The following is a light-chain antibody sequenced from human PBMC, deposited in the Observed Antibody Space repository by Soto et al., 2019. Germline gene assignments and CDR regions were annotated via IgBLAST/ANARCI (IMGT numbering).Light chain of an antibody. CDR3: SSYTTSNTRQIV. CDR2: DVS. J-gene: IGLJ1*01. Sequence: QSALTQPASVSGSPGQSITISCTGTSSDVGGYNYVSWYQQHPGKAPKFMIYDVSNRPSGVSYRFSGSQSGNTASLTISGLQAEDEADYYCSSYTTSNTRQIVFGTGTKVTVL. CDR1: SSDVGGYNY. V-gene: IGLV2-14*01.